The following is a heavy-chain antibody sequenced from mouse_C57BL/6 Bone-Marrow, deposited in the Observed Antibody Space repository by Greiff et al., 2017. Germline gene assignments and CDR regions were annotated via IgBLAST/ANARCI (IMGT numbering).Heavy chain of an antibody. Sequence: QVQLLQPEAELVKPGASVKLSCKASGYTFTSYWMHWVTQRPGQGLEWIGMIHPNSGSTNYKEKFKSKSTLTVDKSSSTAYMQLSSLTSEDSAVYYCAREGTTAHYYAMDYWGQGTSVTVSS. J-gene: IGHJ4*01. D-gene: IGHD1-2*01. CDR2: IHPNSGST. V-gene: IGHV1-64*01. CDR1: GYTFTSYW. CDR3: AREGTTAHYYAMDY.